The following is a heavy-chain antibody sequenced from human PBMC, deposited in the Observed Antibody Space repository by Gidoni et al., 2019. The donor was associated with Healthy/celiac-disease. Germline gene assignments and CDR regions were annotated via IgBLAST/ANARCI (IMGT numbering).Heavy chain of an antibody. CDR2: IYYSGST. V-gene: IGHV4-31*03. J-gene: IGHJ4*02. Sequence: QVQLQESGPGLVKPSQTLSLTCTVSVGSISSGGYYWSWIRQHPGKGLEWIGYIYYSGSTYYNPSLKSRVTISVDTSKNQFSLKLSSVTAADTAVYYCARTPRIVVVPAVPFDYWGQGTLVTVSS. D-gene: IGHD2-2*01. CDR1: VGSISSGGYY. CDR3: ARTPRIVVVPAVPFDY.